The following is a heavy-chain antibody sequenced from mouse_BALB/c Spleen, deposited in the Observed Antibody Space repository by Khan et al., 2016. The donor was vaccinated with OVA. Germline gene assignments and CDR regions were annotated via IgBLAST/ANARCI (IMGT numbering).Heavy chain of an antibody. J-gene: IGHJ4*01. CDR1: GYTFTNYG. Sequence: QIQLVQSGPELKKPGETVKISCKASGYTFTNYGMNWVKQAPGKGLKWMGWINTYTGEPTYADDFKGRFAFSLDTSASTAYLQINNLKNEDTATYFCTSRVSYFALDYWGQGTSVTVSS. CDR3: TSRVSYFALDY. V-gene: IGHV9-3-1*01. CDR2: INTYTGEP. D-gene: IGHD2-2*01.